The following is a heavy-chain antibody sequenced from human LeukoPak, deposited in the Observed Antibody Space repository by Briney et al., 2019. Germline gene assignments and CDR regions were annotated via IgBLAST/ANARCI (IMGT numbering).Heavy chain of an antibody. J-gene: IGHJ5*02. CDR3: ATHSSDWQTVDL. V-gene: IGHV3-21*01. Sequence: PGGSLRLSCAASGFSFSAYTMTWVRQVPGKGLEWVSSISSSSSYIYYRDSVEGRFIISRDNAKNSLYLQMNSLRPEDTALYYCATHSSDWQTVDLWGQGTQVTVSS. D-gene: IGHD6-19*01. CDR1: GFSFSAYT. CDR2: ISSSSSYI.